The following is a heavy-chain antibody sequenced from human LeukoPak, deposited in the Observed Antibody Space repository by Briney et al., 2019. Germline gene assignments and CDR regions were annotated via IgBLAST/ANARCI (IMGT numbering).Heavy chain of an antibody. D-gene: IGHD2-2*01. CDR1: GFTFSSYG. CDR3: AKEGICSSTSCPFDY. Sequence: SGGSLRLSCAASGFTFSSYGMHWVRQAPGKGLEWVAFIRYDGSNKYYADSVKGRFTISRDNSKNTLYLQMNSLRAEDTAVYYCAKEGICSSTSCPFDYWGQGTLVTVSS. J-gene: IGHJ4*02. V-gene: IGHV3-30*02. CDR2: IRYDGSNK.